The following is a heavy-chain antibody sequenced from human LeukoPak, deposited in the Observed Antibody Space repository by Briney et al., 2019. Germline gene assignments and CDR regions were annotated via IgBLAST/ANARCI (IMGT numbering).Heavy chain of an antibody. J-gene: IGHJ4*02. CDR3: ARACGADST. V-gene: IGHV3-20*03. Sequence: GYADSVKGRFTISRDNAKKSLYLQMNSLRAEDTAFYYCARACGADSTGGQGTLVTVSS. D-gene: IGHD1-26*01.